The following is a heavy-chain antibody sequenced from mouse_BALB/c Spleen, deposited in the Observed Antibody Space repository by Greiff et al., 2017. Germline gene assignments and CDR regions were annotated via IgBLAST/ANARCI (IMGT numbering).Heavy chain of an antibody. V-gene: IGHV1-62-2*01. J-gene: IGHJ2*01. Sequence: VKLQESGAGLVKPGASVKLSCKASGYTFTEYIIHWVKQRSGQGLEWIGWFYPGSGSIKYNEKFKDKATLTADKSSSTAYMLLSSLTSEDSAIYFCARCDYEDYFDYWGQGTTLTGSS. CDR2: FYPGSGSI. D-gene: IGHD2-4*01. CDR1: GYTFTEYI. CDR3: ARCDYEDYFDY.